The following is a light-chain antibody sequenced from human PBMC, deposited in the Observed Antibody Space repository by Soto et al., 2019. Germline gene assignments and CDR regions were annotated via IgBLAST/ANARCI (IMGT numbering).Light chain of an antibody. CDR1: QGISNY. CDR3: QRYKSALP. V-gene: IGKV1-27*01. Sequence: DIQMTQSPSSLSASVGDRVTITCRASQGISNYLAWYQQKPGKVPKLLIYAASTLQSGVPSRFSGSGSGTDFTLTISSLQPEDVATYYCQRYKSALPFGPGTNVDIK. J-gene: IGKJ3*01. CDR2: AAS.